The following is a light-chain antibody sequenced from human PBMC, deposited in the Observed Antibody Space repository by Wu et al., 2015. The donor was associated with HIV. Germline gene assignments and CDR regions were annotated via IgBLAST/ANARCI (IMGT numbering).Light chain of an antibody. V-gene: IGKV3-11*01. CDR2: DTS. CDR3: QQYVSSSWT. CDR1: QSVSRF. Sequence: EIVLTQSPDTLSASPGERATLSCRASQSVSRFLAWYQHKPGQAPRVLIYDTSNRAAGIPTRFSGSGFGTDFTLTISSLEPEDFAVYYCQQYVSSSWTFGQGTKVEIK. J-gene: IGKJ1*01.